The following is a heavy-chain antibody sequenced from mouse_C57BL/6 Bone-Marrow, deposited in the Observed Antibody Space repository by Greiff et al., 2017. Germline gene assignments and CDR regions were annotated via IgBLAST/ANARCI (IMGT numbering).Heavy chain of an antibody. Sequence: EVHLVESGEGLVKPGGSLKLSCAASGFTFSSYAMSWVRQTPEKRLEWVAYISSGGDYIYYADTVKGRFTISRDNARNTLYLQMSSLKSEDTAMYYCTRAGEAYYSNYEDAMDYWGQGTSVTVSS. CDR3: TRAGEAYYSNYEDAMDY. CDR1: GFTFSSYA. D-gene: IGHD2-5*01. CDR2: ISSGGDYI. J-gene: IGHJ4*01. V-gene: IGHV5-9-1*02.